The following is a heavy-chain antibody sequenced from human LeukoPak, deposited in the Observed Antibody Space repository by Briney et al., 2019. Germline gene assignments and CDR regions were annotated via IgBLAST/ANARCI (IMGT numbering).Heavy chain of an antibody. J-gene: IGHJ4*02. CDR3: ARDRGVSSSGYEPVMGY. CDR1: GYTLTSYG. CDR2: ISAYNGNT. V-gene: IGHV1-18*01. Sequence: GASVKVSCKASGYTLTSYGISWVRQAPGQGLEWMGWISAYNGNTNYAQKLQGRVTMTTDTSTSTAYMELRSLRSDDTAVYYCARDRGVSSSGYEPVMGYWGQGTLVTVSS. D-gene: IGHD5-12*01.